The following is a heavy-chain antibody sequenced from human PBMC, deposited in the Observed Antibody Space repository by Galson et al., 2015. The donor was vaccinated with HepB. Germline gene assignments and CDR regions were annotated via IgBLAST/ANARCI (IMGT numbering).Heavy chain of an antibody. J-gene: IGHJ5*02. Sequence: SETLSLTCTVSGGSISSYYWSWIRQPPGKGLEWIGYIYYSGSTNYNPSLKSRVTISVDTSKNQFSLKLSSVTAADTAVYYCARDRVTMVRGVLSGFDPWGQGTLVTVSS. D-gene: IGHD3-10*01. CDR2: IYYSGST. V-gene: IGHV4-59*01. CDR1: GGSISSYY. CDR3: ARDRVTMVRGVLSGFDP.